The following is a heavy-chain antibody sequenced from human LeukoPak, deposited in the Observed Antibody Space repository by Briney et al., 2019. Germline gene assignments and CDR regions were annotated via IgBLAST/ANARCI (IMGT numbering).Heavy chain of an antibody. D-gene: IGHD2-2*01. J-gene: IGHJ5*02. Sequence: GGCLRLSCAASGFTFTNYALSWVRQAPGKGLGWVSVISGSGDSTYYADSVNGRFTISRDNFKNTLYLQMNRLRAEDTAVYYCVKDGHRTTTTCSSHWFDPWGQGTRVSVSS. CDR2: ISGSGDST. CDR1: GFTFTNYA. CDR3: VKDGHRTTTTCSSHWFDP. V-gene: IGHV3-23*01.